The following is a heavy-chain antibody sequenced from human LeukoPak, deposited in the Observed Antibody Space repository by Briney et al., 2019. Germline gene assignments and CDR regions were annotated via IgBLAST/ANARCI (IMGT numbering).Heavy chain of an antibody. J-gene: IGHJ4*02. CDR3: ARFGYIGWTLEY. CDR1: GFSFRDFW. CDR2: INQGGSVK. Sequence: GGSLRLSCAASGFSFRDFWMTWVRQAPGKGLEWVANINQGGSVKYYVDSVKGRFTISRDDAKSSLYVQMNSLRDEDTAVYYCARFGYIGWTLEYWGQGTLVTVSS. D-gene: IGHD5-12*01. V-gene: IGHV3-7*01.